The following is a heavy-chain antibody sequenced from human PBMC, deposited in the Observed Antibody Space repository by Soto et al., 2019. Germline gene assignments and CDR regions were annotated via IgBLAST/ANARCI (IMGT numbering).Heavy chain of an antibody. J-gene: IGHJ5*02. CDR1: GGSISDISYC. CDR3: ARHKSGSDWLDP. D-gene: IGHD2-15*01. Sequence: SETLSLTCTVSGGSISDISYCWGWIRQPPGKGLQWIGCMFYSGATYYNPSLKNRVTLSVDTSNNEFSLELVSVTAPDTAVYYCARHKSGSDWLDPWGQGTLVTVYS. V-gene: IGHV4-39*01. CDR2: MFYSGAT.